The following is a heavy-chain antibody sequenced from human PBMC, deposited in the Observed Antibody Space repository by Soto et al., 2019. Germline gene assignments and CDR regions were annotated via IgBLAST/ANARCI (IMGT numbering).Heavy chain of an antibody. J-gene: IGHJ4*02. CDR3: AKGPPMVRVGNYFDY. CDR1: GFTFSSYA. V-gene: IGHV3-23*01. Sequence: EVQLLESGGGLVQPRGSLRLSCAASGFTFSSYAMSWVRQAPGKGLEWVSAISGSGGSTYYADSVKGRFTISRDNSKNTLYLQMNSLRAKDTAVYYCAKGPPMVRVGNYFDYWGQGTLVTVSS. CDR2: ISGSGGST. D-gene: IGHD3-10*01.